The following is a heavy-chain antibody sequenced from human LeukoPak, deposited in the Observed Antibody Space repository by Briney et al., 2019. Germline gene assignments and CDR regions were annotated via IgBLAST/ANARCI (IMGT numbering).Heavy chain of an antibody. CDR3: AKDSSMVTSYLDY. D-gene: IGHD5-18*01. Sequence: GGSLRLSCAASGFTFEDYAMDWGRQGPGKGLGWVSGISWNSGTLDYAASVKGRLTISRDNAKNSMYLQMNSLRAEDMALYYFAKDSSMVTSYLDYWGQGTLVTVSS. J-gene: IGHJ4*02. CDR2: ISWNSGTL. CDR1: GFTFEDYA. V-gene: IGHV3-9*03.